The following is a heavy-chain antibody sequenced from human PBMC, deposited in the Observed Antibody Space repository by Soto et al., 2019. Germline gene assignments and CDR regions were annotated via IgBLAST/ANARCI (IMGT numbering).Heavy chain of an antibody. V-gene: IGHV3-13*04. CDR2: IGTAGDT. D-gene: IGHD6-13*01. CDR3: ARAQADNWFDP. J-gene: IGHJ5*02. Sequence: GGSLRLSCAASGFTFSSYDMHWVRQATGKGLEWVSAIGTAGDTYYPGSVKGRFTISRENAKNSLYLQMNSLRAGDTAVYYCARAQADNWFDPWGQGTLVTVSS. CDR1: GFTFSSYD.